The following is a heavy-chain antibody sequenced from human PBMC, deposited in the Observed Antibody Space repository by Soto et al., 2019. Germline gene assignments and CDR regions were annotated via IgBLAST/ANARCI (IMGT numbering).Heavy chain of an antibody. D-gene: IGHD6-19*01. CDR3: AKGQWLDDY. Sequence: GGSLRLSCAASGFTFSTYSMNWVRQAPGKGLEWVSYYVESVKGRFTISRDNTKNSLFLQMSSLRGEDTAVYYCAKGQWLDDYWGQGTQVTVSS. V-gene: IGHV3-48*04. J-gene: IGHJ4*02. CDR1: GFTFSTYS.